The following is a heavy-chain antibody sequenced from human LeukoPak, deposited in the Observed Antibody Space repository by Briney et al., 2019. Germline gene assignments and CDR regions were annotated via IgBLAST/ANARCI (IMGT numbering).Heavy chain of an antibody. D-gene: IGHD3-3*01. CDR1: GFTFSSYG. J-gene: IGHJ4*02. Sequence: GGSLRLSCAASGFTFSSYGMHWVRQAPGKGLEWVAVISYDGSNKYYADSVKGRFTISRDNSKNTLYLQMNSLRAEDTAVYYCAKDRREYNFWSGYYFDYWGQGTLVTVSS. V-gene: IGHV3-30*18. CDR2: ISYDGSNK. CDR3: AKDRREYNFWSGYYFDY.